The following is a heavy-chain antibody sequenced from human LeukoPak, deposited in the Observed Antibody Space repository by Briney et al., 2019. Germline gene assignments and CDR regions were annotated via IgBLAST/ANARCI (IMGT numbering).Heavy chain of an antibody. J-gene: IGHJ4*02. CDR2: ISGSGGST. Sequence: GVSLRLSCAASGFTFSSYAMSWVRQAPGKGLEWVSAISGSGGSTYYADSVKGRFTISRDNSKNTLYLQMNSLRAEDTAVYYCAKDLSKTVAGTFDYWGQGTLVTVSS. CDR3: AKDLSKTVAGTFDY. V-gene: IGHV3-23*01. D-gene: IGHD6-19*01. CDR1: GFTFSSYA.